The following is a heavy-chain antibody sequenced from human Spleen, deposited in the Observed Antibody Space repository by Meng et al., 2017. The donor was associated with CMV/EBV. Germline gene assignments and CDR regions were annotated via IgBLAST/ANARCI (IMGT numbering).Heavy chain of an antibody. D-gene: IGHD3-10*01. CDR3: ARATVVDYFDY. V-gene: IGHV4-61*01. CDR2: IYYSGST. Sequence: CPFSGGSVSSGSYYWSWIRQPPGKGLECIGYIYYSGSTNYNPSLTSRVTISVDTSKNQFSLKLSSVTAADTAVYYCARATVVDYFDYWGQGTLVTVSS. J-gene: IGHJ4*02. CDR1: GGSVSSGSYY.